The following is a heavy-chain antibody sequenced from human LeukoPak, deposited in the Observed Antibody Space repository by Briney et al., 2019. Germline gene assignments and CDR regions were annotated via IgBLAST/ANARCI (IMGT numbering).Heavy chain of an antibody. D-gene: IGHD2-2*01. CDR3: ARVKLGYQLLLYDY. CDR2: ISAYNGNT. V-gene: IGHV1-18*01. J-gene: IGHJ4*02. CDR1: GYTFTSYG. Sequence: ASVKVSCKASGYTFTSYGISWVRQAPGQGLEWMGWISAYNGNTNYAQKLQGRVTMTTDTSTSTAYMELRGLRSDDTAVYYCARVKLGYQLLLYDYWGQGTLVTVSS.